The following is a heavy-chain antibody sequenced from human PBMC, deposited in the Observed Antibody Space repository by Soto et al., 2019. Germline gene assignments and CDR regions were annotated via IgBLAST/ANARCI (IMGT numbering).Heavy chain of an antibody. CDR3: ASVGPYCGVYCYAPHL. V-gene: IGHV4-38-2*02. CDR1: GYSIRNDYY. D-gene: IGHD2-21*02. Sequence: PSETLSLTCTVSGYSIRNDYYWGWIRQPAEKGLGWIGTFYHSGSTYYNPSIKSRVTISVYASENHFSLQLSSVTAADTSLYYCASVGPYCGVYCYAPHLWGQGTMVTVSS. CDR2: FYHSGST. J-gene: IGHJ5*02.